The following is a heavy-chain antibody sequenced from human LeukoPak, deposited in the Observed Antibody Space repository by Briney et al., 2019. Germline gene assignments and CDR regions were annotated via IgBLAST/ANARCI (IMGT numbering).Heavy chain of an antibody. J-gene: IGHJ3*02. CDR2: INHSGST. Sequence: PSETLSLTCAVYGGSFSGYFWSWIRQPPGKGLEWIGEINHSGSTRYNPSIKSRVTISVDTYKNQFSLKLSSVTAADTAVYYCARFQYYDSTPQGIWGQGTMVTVSS. CDR3: ARFQYYDSTPQGI. D-gene: IGHD3-22*01. CDR1: GGSFSGYF. V-gene: IGHV4-34*01.